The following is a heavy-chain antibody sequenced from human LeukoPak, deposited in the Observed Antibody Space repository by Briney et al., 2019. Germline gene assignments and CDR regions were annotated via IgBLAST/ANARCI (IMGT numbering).Heavy chain of an antibody. J-gene: IGHJ6*03. D-gene: IGHD3-10*01. CDR3: ARDPPPDYSGSGSRSLGYYMDV. V-gene: IGHV4-4*07. Sequence: SETLSLTXTVSGGSISSYYWSWIRQPAGKGLEWIGRIYTSGSTNYNPSLKSRVTMSVDTSKNQFSLKLSSVTAADTAVYYCARDPPPDYSGSGSRSLGYYMDVWGKGTTVTVSS. CDR1: GGSISSYY. CDR2: IYTSGST.